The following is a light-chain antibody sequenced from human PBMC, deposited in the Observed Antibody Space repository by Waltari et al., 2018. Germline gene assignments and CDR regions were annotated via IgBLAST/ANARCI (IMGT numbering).Light chain of an antibody. CDR1: RSDLGAYNF. J-gene: IGLJ1*01. Sequence: QSALTQPASVSGSPGQSITISCTGTRSDLGAYNFVSWYQQHPGKVPRVIIYNVNERPSRISSRFSGSKSGNTASLTISGLQPDDEADYYCGSYRGSNIYVFGTGTKVTVL. CDR3: GSYRGSNIYV. V-gene: IGLV2-14*03. CDR2: NVN.